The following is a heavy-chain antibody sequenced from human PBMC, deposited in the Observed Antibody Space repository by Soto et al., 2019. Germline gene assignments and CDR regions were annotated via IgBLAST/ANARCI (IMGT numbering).Heavy chain of an antibody. D-gene: IGHD3-10*01. CDR3: ARVGKFYYYGSGSDYYYGMDV. CDR2: INPNSGGT. V-gene: IGHV1-2*02. J-gene: IGHJ6*02. Sequence: GASVKVSCKASGYTFTGYYMHWVRQAPGQGLEWMGWINPNSGGTNYAQKFQGRVTMTRDTSISTAYMELSRLRSDDTAVYYCARVGKFYYYGSGSDYYYGMDVWGQGTTVTVSS. CDR1: GYTFTGYY.